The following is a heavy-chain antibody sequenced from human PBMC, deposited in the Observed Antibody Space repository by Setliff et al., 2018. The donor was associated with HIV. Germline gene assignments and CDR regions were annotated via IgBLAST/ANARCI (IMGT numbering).Heavy chain of an antibody. CDR2: ISRSVSTI. D-gene: IGHD2-2*01. CDR3: ARSRSTRDAFDI. V-gene: IGHV3-11*01. J-gene: IGHJ3*02. Sequence: GGSLRLSCAASGFTFSDYYMSWIRQAPGKGLEWVSYISRSVSTIYYADSVRGRFTISRDNAKNSLYLQMNSLRAEDTAVYYCARSRSTRDAFDIWGQGTMVTVSS. CDR1: GFTFSDYY.